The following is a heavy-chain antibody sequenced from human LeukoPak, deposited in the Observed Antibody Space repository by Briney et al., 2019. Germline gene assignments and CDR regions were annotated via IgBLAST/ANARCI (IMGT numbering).Heavy chain of an antibody. Sequence: GGSLRRSCAASGFTFSSDGMSGVRQAPGKGLEWVSAISGSGGSTYYADSVKGRFTISRDNSKNTLYLQMNSLRAEDTAVYYCAACSGGSCYWFDYWGQGTLVTVSS. V-gene: IGHV3-23*01. CDR2: ISGSGGST. D-gene: IGHD2-15*01. CDR1: GFTFSSDG. CDR3: AACSGGSCYWFDY. J-gene: IGHJ4*02.